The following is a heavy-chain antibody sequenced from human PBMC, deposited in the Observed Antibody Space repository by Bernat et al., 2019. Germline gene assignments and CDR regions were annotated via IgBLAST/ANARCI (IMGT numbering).Heavy chain of an antibody. V-gene: IGHV3-33*01. CDR1: GFTFTTYG. CDR3: ARDNDGSSQYAQFDY. D-gene: IGHD3-22*01. Sequence: QVQLVESGGGVVQPGTSLTLSCATSGFTFTTYGIHWVRQAPGKGLEWVAVIGSDGNNKCYVESVKGRLTISRDNSESKVYLQMNSLRAEDTAVYYCARDNDGSSQYAQFDYWGQGTLVNVSS. J-gene: IGHJ4*02. CDR2: IGSDGNNK.